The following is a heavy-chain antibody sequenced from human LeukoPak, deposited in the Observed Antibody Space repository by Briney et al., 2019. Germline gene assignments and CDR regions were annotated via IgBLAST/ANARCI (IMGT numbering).Heavy chain of an antibody. CDR2: ISSGGSTI. J-gene: IGHJ4*02. CDR3: AKGAMGLDY. V-gene: IGHV3-48*02. CDR1: GLTFSSHW. Sequence: GGPLRLSCAASGLTFSSHWMHWVRQAPGKGLEWVSYISSGGSTIYYADSVRGRFTISRDNAKKSLYLEMDGLRDEDTAVYYCAKGAMGLDYWGQGTLVTVSS.